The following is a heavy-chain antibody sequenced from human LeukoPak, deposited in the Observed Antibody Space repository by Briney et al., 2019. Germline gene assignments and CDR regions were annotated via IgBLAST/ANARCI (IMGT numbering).Heavy chain of an antibody. Sequence: SQTLSLTCAISGDSVSSNSAAWNWIGQSPSRGLEWLGRTYYRSKWYNDYAVSVKSRITINPDTSKNQFSLQLNSVTPEDTAVYYCARSQYDILTGYYYYGMDVWGQGTTVTVSS. J-gene: IGHJ6*02. D-gene: IGHD3-9*01. CDR3: ARSQYDILTGYYYYGMDV. CDR1: GDSVSSNSAA. CDR2: TYYRSKWYN. V-gene: IGHV6-1*01.